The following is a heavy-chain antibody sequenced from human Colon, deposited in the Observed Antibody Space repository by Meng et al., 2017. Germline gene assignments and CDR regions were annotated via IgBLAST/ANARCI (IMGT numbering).Heavy chain of an antibody. CDR2: INTRGNIR. Sequence: GESLKISCAASGFPFSTYEMNWVRQAPGKGLEWISYINTRGNIRYYADSLKGRFTVSRDNAKNSLYLQMNSLRAEDTAIYYCARMGVGTMDPYSFDMWGQRTMVTVSS. V-gene: IGHV3-48*03. J-gene: IGHJ3*02. D-gene: IGHD3-16*01. CDR3: ARMGVGTMDPYSFDM. CDR1: GFPFSTYE.